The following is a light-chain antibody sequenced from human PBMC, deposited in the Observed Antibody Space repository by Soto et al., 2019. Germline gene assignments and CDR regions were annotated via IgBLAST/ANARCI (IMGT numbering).Light chain of an antibody. CDR1: QSISRN. V-gene: IGKV1-39*01. CDR2: AAS. J-gene: IGKJ5*01. Sequence: DLQMTQSPSSLSVSVGDRVTITCRASQSISRNLNWYQHKPGKAPKLLIYAASSLQNGVPSRFSGGGSGTEFTLSISSLQPEDFGTYYCQQSYTTASITFGQGTRLEIK. CDR3: QQSYTTASIT.